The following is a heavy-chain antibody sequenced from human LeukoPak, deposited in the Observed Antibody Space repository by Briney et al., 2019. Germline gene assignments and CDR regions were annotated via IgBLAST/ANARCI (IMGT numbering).Heavy chain of an antibody. J-gene: IGHJ4*02. Sequence: PGGSLRLSCAASGFTFSSYSMNWVRQAPGKGLEWISFVSISSGTIYYADSVNGRFRISRDNAKSSLDLEMNSLRAEDTAVYCCARAMSTFGGVRNYFDSWGQGTLVTVSS. V-gene: IGHV3-48*04. CDR1: GFTFSSYS. D-gene: IGHD3-16*01. CDR3: ARAMSTFGGVRNYFDS. CDR2: VSISSGTI.